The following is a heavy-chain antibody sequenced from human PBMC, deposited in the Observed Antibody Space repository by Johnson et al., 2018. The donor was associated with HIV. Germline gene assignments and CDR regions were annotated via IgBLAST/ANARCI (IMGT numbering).Heavy chain of an antibody. CDR2: ARSDEVTK. CDR1: GFTFSTYD. Sequence: VQLVESGGGVVRPGTSLRLSCAASGFTFSTYDMHWVRQAPGKGLEWVAVARSDEVTKYYTDSVKGRFTISRDNSQNTLYLQMNNLRDEDTSVYYCAKDFGSRSWHAFDVWGQGTMVTVSS. CDR3: AKDFGSRSWHAFDV. V-gene: IGHV3-33*06. J-gene: IGHJ3*01. D-gene: IGHD6-13*01.